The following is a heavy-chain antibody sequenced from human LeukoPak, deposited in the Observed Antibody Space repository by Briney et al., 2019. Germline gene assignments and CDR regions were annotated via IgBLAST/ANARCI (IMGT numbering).Heavy chain of an antibody. CDR3: ARYSSGGMKPPDYYYYYYYMDV. CDR2: IYYSGST. CDR1: GGSISSYY. J-gene: IGHJ6*03. D-gene: IGHD3-16*01. V-gene: IGHV4-59*01. Sequence: SETLSLTCTVSGGSISSYYWSWIRQPPGKGLEWIGYIYYSGSTNYNPSLKSRVTISVDTSKNRFSLKLSSVTAADTAVYYCARYSSGGMKPPDYYYYYYYMDVWGKGTTVTVSS.